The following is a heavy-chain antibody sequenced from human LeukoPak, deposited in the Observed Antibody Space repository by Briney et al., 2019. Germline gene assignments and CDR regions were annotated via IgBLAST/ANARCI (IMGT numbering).Heavy chain of an antibody. CDR3: ARALQLRDIVVVVAATLFDY. J-gene: IGHJ4*02. D-gene: IGHD2-15*01. Sequence: PSETLSLTCAVYGGSFSGYYWSWLRQPPGKGLEWIGEINHSGSTNYNPSLKSRVTISVDTSKNQFSLKLSSVTAADTAVYYCARALQLRDIVVVVAATLFDYWGQGTLVTVSS. V-gene: IGHV4-34*01. CDR2: INHSGST. CDR1: GGSFSGYY.